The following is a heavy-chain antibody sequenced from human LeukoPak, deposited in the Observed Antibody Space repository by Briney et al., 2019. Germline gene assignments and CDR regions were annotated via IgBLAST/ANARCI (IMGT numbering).Heavy chain of an antibody. D-gene: IGHD1-26*01. CDR2: ISSNGGST. Sequence: GGSLRLSCSASGFTFSSYAMDWVRQAPGKGLEYVSGISSNGGSTYYADSVKGRFTIPRDNSKNTVYLQMSSLRAEDTAVYYCVKAIVGATFDSWGQGTLVTVSS. CDR3: VKAIVGATFDS. V-gene: IGHV3-64D*06. CDR1: GFTFSSYA. J-gene: IGHJ4*02.